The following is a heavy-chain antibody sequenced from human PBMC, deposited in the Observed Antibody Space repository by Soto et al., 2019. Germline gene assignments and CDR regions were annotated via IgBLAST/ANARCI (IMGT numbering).Heavy chain of an antibody. D-gene: IGHD2-2*01. CDR2: ISGSGGST. Sequence: GGSLRLSCAASGFTFSSYAMSWVRQAPGKGLEWVSAISGSGGSTYYADSVKGRFTISRDNSKNTLYLQMNSLRAEDTAVYYCAKDLITAKEDIVVVPAAMGYWGQGTLVTVSS. V-gene: IGHV3-23*01. J-gene: IGHJ4*02. CDR1: GFTFSSYA. CDR3: AKDLITAKEDIVVVPAAMGY.